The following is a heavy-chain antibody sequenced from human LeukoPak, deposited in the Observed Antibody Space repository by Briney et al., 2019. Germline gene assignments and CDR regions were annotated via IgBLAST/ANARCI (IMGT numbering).Heavy chain of an antibody. V-gene: IGHV4-34*01. CDR1: GGSFSGYY. Sequence: SETLSLTCAVYGGSFSGYYWSWIRPPPGKGLVCIGEINHSGSTNYNPSLKSRVTISLDTSKNQFSLKLSSVTAADTAVYYCATSPLRYFDWLLIDYGMDVWGQGTTVTVS. D-gene: IGHD3-9*01. CDR2: INHSGST. J-gene: IGHJ6*02. CDR3: ATSPLRYFDWLLIDYGMDV.